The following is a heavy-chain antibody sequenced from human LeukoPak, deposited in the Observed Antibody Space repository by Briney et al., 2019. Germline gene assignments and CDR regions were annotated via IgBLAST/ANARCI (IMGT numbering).Heavy chain of an antibody. CDR2: INHSGST. D-gene: IGHD1-26*01. CDR1: GGSISNYY. CDR3: ASTQIVGGSLSNN. J-gene: IGHJ4*02. V-gene: IGHV4-34*01. Sequence: SETLSLTCTVSGGSISNYYGNWIRQPPGKGLEWIGEINHSGSTNYNPSLKSRVTISVETSKNQFSLKLSSVTAADTAVYYCASTQIVGGSLSNNWGQGTLVTVSS.